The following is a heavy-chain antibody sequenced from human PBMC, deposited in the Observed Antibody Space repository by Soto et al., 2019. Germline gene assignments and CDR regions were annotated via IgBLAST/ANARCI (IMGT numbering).Heavy chain of an antibody. CDR2: ISYDGSDT. CDR1: EFTFSSYG. V-gene: IGHV3-30*18. CDR3: TNTQEGRSLTFDY. Sequence: QVELVESGGGVVQPGRSVRLSCAASEFTFSSYGMHWVRQAPGKGLEWVAVISYDGSDTYYADSVKGRFTISRDNSKNTLYLQMNSLRAEDTAVYYCTNTQEGRSLTFDYWGLGTLVTVSS. J-gene: IGHJ4*02.